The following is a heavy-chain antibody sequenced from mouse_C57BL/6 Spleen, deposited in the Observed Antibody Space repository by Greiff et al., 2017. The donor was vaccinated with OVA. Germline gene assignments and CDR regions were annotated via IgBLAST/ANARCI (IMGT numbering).Heavy chain of an antibody. V-gene: IGHV1-80*01. CDR2: IYPGDGDT. Sequence: VKLMESGAELVKPGASVKISCKASGYAFSSYWMNWVKQRPGKGLEWIGQIYPGDGDTNYNGKFKGKATLTADKSSSTAYMQLSSLTSEDSAVYFCARPLSYYGSSLGFDYWGQGTTLTVSS. J-gene: IGHJ2*01. D-gene: IGHD1-1*01. CDR1: GYAFSSYW. CDR3: ARPLSYYGSSLGFDY.